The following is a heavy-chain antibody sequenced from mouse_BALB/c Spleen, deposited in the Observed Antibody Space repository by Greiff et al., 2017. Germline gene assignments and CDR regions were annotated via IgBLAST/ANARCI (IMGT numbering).Heavy chain of an antibody. D-gene: IGHD2-4*01. CDR3: AREYDYDYAMDY. J-gene: IGHJ4*01. V-gene: IGHV5-17*02. CDR1: GFTFSSFG. Sequence: EVKLVESGGGLVQPGGSRKLSCAASGFTFSSFGMHWVRQAPETGLEWVAYISSGSSTIYYADTVKGRFTISRDHPKNTLFLQMTSLRSEDTAMYYCAREYDYDYAMDYWGQGTSVTVSS. CDR2: ISSGSSTI.